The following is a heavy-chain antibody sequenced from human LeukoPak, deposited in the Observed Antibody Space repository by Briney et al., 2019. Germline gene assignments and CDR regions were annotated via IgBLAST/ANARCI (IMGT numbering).Heavy chain of an antibody. J-gene: IGHJ4*02. Sequence: SGTLSLTCAVSGESIRSSNWWSWARQSPEKGLEWIGEIYHSGTTNYNPSLESRVTISLDTSNNQFFLDLNSVTAADTAVYYYANKVYCSTTSCYPAGYWGQGTLVTVSS. V-gene: IGHV4-4*02. CDR1: GESIRSSNW. D-gene: IGHD2-2*01. CDR2: IYHSGTT. CDR3: ANKVYCSTTSCYPAGY.